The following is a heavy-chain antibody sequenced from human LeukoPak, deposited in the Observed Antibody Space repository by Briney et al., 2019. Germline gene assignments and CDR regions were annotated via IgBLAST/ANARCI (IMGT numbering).Heavy chain of an antibody. Sequence: SETLSLTCAVYGGSFSGYYWGWIRQPPGKGLEWIGSIYHSGSTYYNPSLKSRVTISVDTSKNQFSLKLSSVTAADTAVYYCARHGIVVVTAIPRPLYYFDYWGQGTLVTVSS. CDR2: IYHSGST. CDR1: GGSFSGYY. V-gene: IGHV4-34*01. D-gene: IGHD2-21*02. J-gene: IGHJ4*02. CDR3: ARHGIVVVTAIPRPLYYFDY.